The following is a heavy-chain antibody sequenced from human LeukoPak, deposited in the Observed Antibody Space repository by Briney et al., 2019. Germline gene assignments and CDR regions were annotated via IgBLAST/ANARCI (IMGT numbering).Heavy chain of an antibody. V-gene: IGHV3-7*01. D-gene: IGHD5-18*01. Sequence: GGSLRLSCAASGFTFSSYWVSWVRQAPGKGLEWVANIKQDGSEKYYVDSVKGRFTISRDNAKNSLYLQMNSLRAEDTAVYYCASWYSYGYAAFDYWGQGTLVTVSS. J-gene: IGHJ4*02. CDR3: ASWYSYGYAAFDY. CDR2: IKQDGSEK. CDR1: GFTFSSYW.